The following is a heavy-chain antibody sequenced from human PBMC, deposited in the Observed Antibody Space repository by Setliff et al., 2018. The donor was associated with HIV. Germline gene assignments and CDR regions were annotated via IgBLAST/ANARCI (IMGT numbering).Heavy chain of an antibody. V-gene: IGHV4-59*08. CDR2: IYYSGDT. D-gene: IGHD4-17*01. CDR1: GASLKSQY. Sequence: SETLSLTCNVSGASLKSQYWSWIRQPPGKGLEWIGNIYYSGDTNYNPSLKSRVTISVDTSKNQFSLKLSSVTAADTAVYYCARGGGPYGDPSGEYYYMDVWGKGTTVTVS. J-gene: IGHJ6*03. CDR3: ARGGGPYGDPSGEYYYMDV.